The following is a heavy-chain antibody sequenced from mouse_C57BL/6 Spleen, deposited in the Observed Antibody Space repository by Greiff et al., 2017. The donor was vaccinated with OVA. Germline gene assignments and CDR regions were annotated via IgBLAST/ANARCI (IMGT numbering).Heavy chain of an antibody. V-gene: IGHV1-82*01. J-gene: IGHJ4*01. CDR2: IYPGDGDT. D-gene: IGHD2-5*01. CDR3: ARKEGPYSRGAMDY. Sequence: QVQLKQSGPELVKPGASVKISCKASGYAFSSSWMNWVKQRPGKGLEWIGRIYPGDGDTNYNGKFKGKATLTADKSSSTAYMQLSSLTSEDSAVYFCARKEGPYSRGAMDYWGQGTSVTVSS. CDR1: GYAFSSSW.